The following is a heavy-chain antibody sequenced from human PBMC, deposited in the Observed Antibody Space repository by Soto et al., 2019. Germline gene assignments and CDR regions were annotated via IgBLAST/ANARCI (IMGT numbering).Heavy chain of an antibody. D-gene: IGHD1-26*01. CDR2: IYYSGST. CDR3: ARARLVGAREXFDY. Sequence: SETLSLTCTVSGGSISSYYWSWIRQPPGKGLEWIGYIYYSGSTNYNPSLKSRVTISVDTSKNQFSLKLSSVTAADTAVYYCARARLVGAREXFDYWGQGTLVTVSS. J-gene: IGHJ4*02. V-gene: IGHV4-59*01. CDR1: GGSISSYY.